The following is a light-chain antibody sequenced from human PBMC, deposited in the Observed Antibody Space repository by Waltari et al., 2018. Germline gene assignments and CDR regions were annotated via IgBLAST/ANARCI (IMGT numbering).Light chain of an antibody. V-gene: IGLV3-19*01. J-gene: IGLJ2*01. CDR3: HSRDASGVGGS. CDR1: SLGSDY. Sequence: SSELTQDPTVSVAMGQTVRITCQGDSLGSDYASWYQQTPGQAPILVIFDKNNRPSGVPDRFSGSSSDNTAVLTITGAQAEDEASYYCHSRDASGVGGSFGGGTKLTVL. CDR2: DKN.